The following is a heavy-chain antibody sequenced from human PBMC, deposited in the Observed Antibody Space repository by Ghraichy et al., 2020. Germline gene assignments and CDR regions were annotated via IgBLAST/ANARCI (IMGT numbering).Heavy chain of an antibody. Sequence: GSLRLSCAASGFTFSSYSMNWVRQAPGKGLEWVSSISSSSSYIYYADSVKGRFTISRDNAKNSLYLQMNSLRAEDTAVYYCASIFDWLLSDFSDVWGQGTTVTVSS. V-gene: IGHV3-21*01. CDR2: ISSSSSYI. D-gene: IGHD3-9*01. J-gene: IGHJ6*02. CDR1: GFTFSSYS. CDR3: ASIFDWLLSDFSDV.